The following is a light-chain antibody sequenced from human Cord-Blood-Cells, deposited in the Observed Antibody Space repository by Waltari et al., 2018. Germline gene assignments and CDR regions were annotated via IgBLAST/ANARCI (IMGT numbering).Light chain of an antibody. J-gene: IGKJ1*01. CDR1: QSVTSY. CDR2: DAS. Sequence: EIVLTQSPATLSLSPGERATLSCRASQSVTSYLAWYQQKPGQAPRLLIYDASNRATGIPARFSGSGSVTDFNLTISSLEPEDFAVYYCQQRSNWPPWTFGQGTKVEIK. CDR3: QQRSNWPPWT. V-gene: IGKV3-11*01.